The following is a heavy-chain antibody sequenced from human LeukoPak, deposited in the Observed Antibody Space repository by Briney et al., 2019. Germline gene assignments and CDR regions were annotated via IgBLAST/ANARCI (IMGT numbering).Heavy chain of an antibody. V-gene: IGHV3-74*01. CDR1: GFPFSNYW. CDR2: VNSDGSTT. J-gene: IGHJ4*02. CDR3: AKSGPLGYCSGGSCKREDY. D-gene: IGHD2-15*01. Sequence: GGSLRLSCAASGFPFSNYWMHWVRQAPGKGLVWVSRVNSDGSTTYYADSVKGRFTISRDNSKNTLYLQMNSLRAEDTAVYYCAKSGPLGYCSGGSCKREDYWGQGTLVTVSS.